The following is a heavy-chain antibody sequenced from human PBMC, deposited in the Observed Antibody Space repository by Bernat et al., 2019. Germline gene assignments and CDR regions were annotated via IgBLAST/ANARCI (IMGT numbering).Heavy chain of an antibody. V-gene: IGHV3-23*01. J-gene: IGHJ3*02. CDR1: GFPFSSFA. CDR3: AKDDPKYYYDTQAFDI. Sequence: ELQLLESGGGLVQPGGPLRPSFAAPGFPFSSFAMSWVRQAPGKGLEWVPAFSGSGGSTYYADSVKGRFTISRDNSKNTLYLQMNSLRAEDTAVYYCAKDDPKYYYDTQAFDIWGQGTMVTVSS. D-gene: IGHD3-22*01. CDR2: FSGSGGST.